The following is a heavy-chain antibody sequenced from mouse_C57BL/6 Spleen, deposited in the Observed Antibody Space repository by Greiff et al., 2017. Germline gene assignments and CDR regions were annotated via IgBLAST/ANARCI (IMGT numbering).Heavy chain of an antibody. V-gene: IGHV5-9-1*02. J-gene: IGHJ4*01. Sequence: EVKLVESGEGLVKPGGSLKLSCAASGFTFSSYAMSWVRQTPEKRLEWVAYISSGGDYIYYADTVKGRFTISRDNARNTLYLQMSSLKSEDTAMYYCTKLYGNYVYAMDYWGQGTSVTVSS. CDR2: ISSGGDYI. CDR3: TKLYGNYVYAMDY. CDR1: GFTFSSYA. D-gene: IGHD2-1*01.